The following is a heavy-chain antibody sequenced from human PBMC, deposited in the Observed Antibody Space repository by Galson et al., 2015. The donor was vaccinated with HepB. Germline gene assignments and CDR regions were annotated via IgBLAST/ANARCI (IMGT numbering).Heavy chain of an antibody. CDR2: ISDGGGTT. Sequence: SLRLSCAASGFTFTKYAMTWVRQAPGKGLEWVSTISDGGGTTFYADSVKGRFTISRDNSKDTLYLQMNSLGAEDTAVFYCAKALRADFWGLQYGGWGQGAPVTASS. V-gene: IGHV3-23*01. J-gene: IGHJ4*02. CDR1: GFTFTKYA. CDR3: AKALRADFWGLQYGG. D-gene: IGHD3/OR15-3a*01.